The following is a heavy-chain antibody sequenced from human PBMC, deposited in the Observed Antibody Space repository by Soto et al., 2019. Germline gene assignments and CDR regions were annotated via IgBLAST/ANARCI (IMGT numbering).Heavy chain of an antibody. V-gene: IGHV4-34*01. Sequence: QVQLQQWGAGLLKPSETLSLTCAVYGVSFSGYYWSWIRQPPGKGLEWFGEINHSGCTNYNPSLKSRVTISVDTSKNQFSLKLSSVTAADTAVYYCARGQSDFGRVATYGMDVWGQGTTVTVSS. CDR3: ARGQSDFGRVATYGMDV. CDR2: INHSGCT. CDR1: GVSFSGYY. D-gene: IGHD5-12*01. J-gene: IGHJ6*02.